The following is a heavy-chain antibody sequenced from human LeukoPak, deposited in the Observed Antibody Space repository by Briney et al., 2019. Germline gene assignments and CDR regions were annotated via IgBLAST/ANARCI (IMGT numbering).Heavy chain of an antibody. CDR2: ISSTSSTI. V-gene: IGHV3-48*01. D-gene: IGHD3-10*02. Sequence: GGSLRLSCAASGFTFSSYSMNWVRQAPGKGLEWVSYISSTSSTIYYADSVKGRFTISRDNAKNSLYLQMNSLRAEDTAVYYCSELGITMIGGVWGKGTTVTISS. CDR1: GFTFSSYS. J-gene: IGHJ6*04. CDR3: SELGITMIGGV.